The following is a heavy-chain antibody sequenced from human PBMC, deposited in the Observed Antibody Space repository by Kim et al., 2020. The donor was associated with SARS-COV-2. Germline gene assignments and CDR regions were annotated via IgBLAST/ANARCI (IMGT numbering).Heavy chain of an antibody. CDR1: GYTFTSYA. CDR3: ARDRRTTIFGVVIGDYYGMDV. CDR2: INTNTGNP. D-gene: IGHD3-3*01. Sequence: ASVKVSCKASGYTFTSYAMNWVRQAPGQGLEWMGWINTNTGNPTYAQGFTGRFVFSLDTPVSTAYLQISSLKAEDTAVYYCARDRRTTIFGVVIGDYYGMDVWGQGTTVTVSS. V-gene: IGHV7-4-1*02. J-gene: IGHJ6*02.